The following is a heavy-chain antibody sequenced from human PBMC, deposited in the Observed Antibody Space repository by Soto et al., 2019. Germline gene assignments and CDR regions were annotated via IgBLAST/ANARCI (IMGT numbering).Heavy chain of an antibody. D-gene: IGHD5-12*01. Sequence: QITLKESGPPLVKPTQTLTLTCTFSGFSLSTTGVAVGWIRQPPGKALEGLALIYWDDDKRYSPSLRSRLTITNDTSRNQVVLTMTNMDPVDTAPYSCAHTVPTYSGSHNHLGYFDYWGQGTLVTVSS. V-gene: IGHV2-5*02. CDR3: AHTVPTYSGSHNHLGYFDY. CDR2: IYWDDDK. J-gene: IGHJ4*02. CDR1: GFSLSTTGVA.